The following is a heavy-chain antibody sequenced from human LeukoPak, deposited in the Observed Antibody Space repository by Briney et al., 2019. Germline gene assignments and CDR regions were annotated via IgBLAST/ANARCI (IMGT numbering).Heavy chain of an antibody. CDR2: ISSGSGTI. J-gene: IGHJ6*02. Sequence: GGSPRLSCAASGFTFSRYSINWVRQAPGKGLEWVSYISSGSGTIHYADSVKGRFTISRDNAKNSLYLQMNSLRAEDTAVYYCAREASTYSYGSGMDVWGQGTTVTVSS. CDR3: AREASTYSYGSGMDV. V-gene: IGHV3-48*01. D-gene: IGHD3-10*01. CDR1: GFTFSRYS.